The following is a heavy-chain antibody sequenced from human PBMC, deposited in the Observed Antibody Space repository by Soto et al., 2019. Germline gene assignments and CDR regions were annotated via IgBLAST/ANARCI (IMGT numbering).Heavy chain of an antibody. CDR1: GAYGAGGSDC. D-gene: IGHD5-12*01. J-gene: IGHJ5*02. CDR2: IPSRGRP. CDR3: ARDTYSGYDFGL. Sequence: SVTLCLRWSVSGAYGAGGSDCWSMVRQPPGKGLEWIGYIPSRGRPFYNPSLTSRGTISADTSKNQLSLQLTSVTAADTAVYYCARDTYSGYDFGLWGQGTLVTVS. V-gene: IGHV4-30-4*08.